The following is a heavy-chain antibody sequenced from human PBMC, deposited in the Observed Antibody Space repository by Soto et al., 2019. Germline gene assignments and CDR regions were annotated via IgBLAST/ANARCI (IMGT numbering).Heavy chain of an antibody. Sequence: QVQLQESGPGLVKPSETLSLTCTVSGGSISSYYWSWIRQPPGKGLEWIGYINYSGCTTYNPSLKSRVTISANTSKNQVTLKLSPVTAADTSVYYCARRYGSSFDYWGQGTPVTVSS. CDR3: ARRYGSSFDY. J-gene: IGHJ4*02. D-gene: IGHD3-16*01. CDR1: GGSISSYY. V-gene: IGHV4-59*08. CDR2: INYSGCT.